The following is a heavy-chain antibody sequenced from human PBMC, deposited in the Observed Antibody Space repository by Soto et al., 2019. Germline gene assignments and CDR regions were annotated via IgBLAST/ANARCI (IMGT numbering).Heavy chain of an antibody. CDR1: GYTFTSYG. Sequence: ASVKVSCKASGYTFTSYGISGVRQAPGQGLEWLGGISPYNGNTNYAQKLQGRVTMTTDTSTSTAYMEVRSLRSDDTAVYYCAREDGYCSGGSCYSGGWLDPWGQGTLVTVSS. J-gene: IGHJ5*02. CDR2: ISPYNGNT. V-gene: IGHV1-18*01. D-gene: IGHD2-15*01. CDR3: AREDGYCSGGSCYSGGWLDP.